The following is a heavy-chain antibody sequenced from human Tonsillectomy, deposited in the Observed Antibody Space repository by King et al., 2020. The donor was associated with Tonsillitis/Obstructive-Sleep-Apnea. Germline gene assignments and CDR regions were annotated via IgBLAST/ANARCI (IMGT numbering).Heavy chain of an antibody. CDR2: IYHSGST. V-gene: IGHV4-4*02. Sequence: QLQESGPGLVKPSGTLSLTCAVAGDSICRNNWWSWVRQAPGKGLEWIGEIYHSGSTNYNSSLKSRVAISVDKPMNQFSLTLTSVTATDTAVYYCARGYCSGGSCPHDYWGQGILVTVSS. CDR3: ARGYCSGGSCPHDY. D-gene: IGHD2-15*01. J-gene: IGHJ4*02. CDR1: GDSICRNNW.